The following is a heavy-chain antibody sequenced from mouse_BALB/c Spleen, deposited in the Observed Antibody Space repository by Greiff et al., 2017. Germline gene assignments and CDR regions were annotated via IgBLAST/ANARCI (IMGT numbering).Heavy chain of an antibody. J-gene: IGHJ1*01. V-gene: IGHV1-63*02. Sequence: VQVVESGAELVRPGTSVKISCKASGYTFTNYWLGWVKQRPGHGLEWIGDIYPGGGYTNYNEKFKGKATLTADTSSSTAYMQLSSLTSEDSAVYFCAREEAFDVWGAGTTVTVSS. CDR3: AREEAFDV. CDR1: GYTFTNYW. CDR2: IYPGGGYT.